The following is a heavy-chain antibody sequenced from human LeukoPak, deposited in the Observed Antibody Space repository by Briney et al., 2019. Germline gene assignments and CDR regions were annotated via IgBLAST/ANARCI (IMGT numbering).Heavy chain of an antibody. Sequence: SETLSLTCTVSGGSISSYYWSWIRQPPGKGLEWIGYIYYSGSTNYNPSLKSRVTISVDTSKNQFSLKLSSVTAADTAVYYCARLGYYYDSSGDDYWGQGTLVTVSS. CDR1: GGSISSYY. J-gene: IGHJ4*02. V-gene: IGHV4-59*08. D-gene: IGHD3-22*01. CDR2: IYYSGST. CDR3: ARLGYYYDSSGDDY.